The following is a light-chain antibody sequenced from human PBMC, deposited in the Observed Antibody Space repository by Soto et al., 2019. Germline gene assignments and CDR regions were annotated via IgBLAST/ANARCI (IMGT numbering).Light chain of an antibody. J-gene: IGKJ1*01. CDR2: GAS. V-gene: IGKV3-15*01. CDR1: QSVSSN. Sequence: EIVMTQSPATLSVSPGERATLSCRASQSVSSNLAWYQQKPGQAPRLLIYGASTRANGIPARFSGSGSRTEFTLTISSLQSEDFAVYYCQQYNNWPPVTFGHGTKVEIK. CDR3: QQYNNWPPVT.